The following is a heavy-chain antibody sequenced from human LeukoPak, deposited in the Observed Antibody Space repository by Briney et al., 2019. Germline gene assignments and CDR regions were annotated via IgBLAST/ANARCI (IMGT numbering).Heavy chain of an antibody. D-gene: IGHD3-10*01. V-gene: IGHV4-4*07. Sequence: PSEPLSLTCSVFGGPISSDYWSWIRQPAGKGLEWIGRIYSSGSTNYNPSLRSRVVLSIDTSKNQFSLTLSSVTAADTAVYYCAREHRGPYFDFWGLGTLVTVAS. CDR2: IYSSGST. CDR3: AREHRGPYFDF. J-gene: IGHJ4*02. CDR1: GGPISSDY.